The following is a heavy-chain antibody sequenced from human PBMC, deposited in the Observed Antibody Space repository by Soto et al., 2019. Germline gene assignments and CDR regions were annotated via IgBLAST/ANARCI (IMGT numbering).Heavy chain of an antibody. CDR3: ARGLAMVRGVITTTRVYYYGMDV. CDR1: GYSFTSYW. V-gene: IGHV5-51*01. CDR2: IYPGDSDT. Sequence: ASLKVSCKGSGYSFTSYWIGWVRQMPGKGLEWMGIIYPGDSDTGYSPSFQGQVTISAGKSISTAYLQWSGLKASDTAMYYCARGLAMVRGVITTTRVYYYGMDVWGQGTTVTVSS. D-gene: IGHD3-10*01. J-gene: IGHJ6*02.